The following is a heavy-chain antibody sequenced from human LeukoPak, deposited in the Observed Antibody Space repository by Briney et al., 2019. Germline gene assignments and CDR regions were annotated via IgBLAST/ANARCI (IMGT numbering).Heavy chain of an antibody. V-gene: IGHV3-7*04. CDR1: GFTFTSYW. J-gene: IGHJ5*02. Sequence: PGGSLRLSCAASGFTFTSYWMSWVRQAPGKGLEGVANIKQDGSVKYYVDSVRGRFTISRDNAKNSLYLQMNSLRAGDTAVYYCARDCSGGSCYSPWGQGTLVTVSS. D-gene: IGHD2-15*01. CDR3: ARDCSGGSCYSP. CDR2: IKQDGSVK.